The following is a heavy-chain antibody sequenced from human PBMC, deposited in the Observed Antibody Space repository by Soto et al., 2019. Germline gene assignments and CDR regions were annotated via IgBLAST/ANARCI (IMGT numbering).Heavy chain of an antibody. CDR1: GFTFSSYA. CDR3: ARGLALDYDSSGAGFDY. J-gene: IGHJ4*02. Sequence: GGSLRLSCSASGFTFSSYAMHWVRQAPGKGLEYVSAISSNGGSTYYADSVKGRLTISRDNSKNTLYLQMSSLRAEDTAVYYCARGLALDYDSSGAGFDYWGQGTLVTVSS. D-gene: IGHD3-22*01. V-gene: IGHV3-64*04. CDR2: ISSNGGST.